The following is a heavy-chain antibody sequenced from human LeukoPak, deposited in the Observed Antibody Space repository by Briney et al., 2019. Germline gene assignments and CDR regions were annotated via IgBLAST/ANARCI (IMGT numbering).Heavy chain of an antibody. CDR3: ARSRERICSNPPCYVDLQAT. CDR1: GGSISSGSYY. J-gene: IGHJ4*02. V-gene: IGHV4-61*02. CDR2: IYITESA. D-gene: IGHD2-2*01. Sequence: SETLSLTCTVSGGSISSGSYYWTWIRQPAGKGLEWIGRIYITESANYNSFLESRVTILVDTSKSQFSLKLSSVTAADTAIYYCARSRERICSNPPCYVDLQATWGQGALVTVSP.